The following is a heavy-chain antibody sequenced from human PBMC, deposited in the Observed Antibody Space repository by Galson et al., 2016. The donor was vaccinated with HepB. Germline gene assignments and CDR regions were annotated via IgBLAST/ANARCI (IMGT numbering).Heavy chain of an antibody. CDR3: AKERLVRRVSDH. J-gene: IGHJ4*02. V-gene: IGHV3-23*01. CDR2: ISTRRTT. CDR1: GFVFSNFG. Sequence: SLRLSCAASGFVFSNFGLSWVRQAPGKGLEWVASISTRRTTYYSDSVQGRFTISRDNSNNTLYLQMNGLSAEDTAVYYCAKERLVRRVSDHWGQGTLLTVSS. D-gene: IGHD1-1*01.